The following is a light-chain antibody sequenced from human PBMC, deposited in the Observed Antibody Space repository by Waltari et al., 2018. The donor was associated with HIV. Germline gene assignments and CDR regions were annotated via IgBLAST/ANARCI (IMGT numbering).Light chain of an antibody. Sequence: EIVLTQSPGTLSLSPGDRVILSCRASQSVDSNYLAWYHQKPGQAPRLLIYGAYSRAIGIPDKFSGSGSGTDFTLTITSLAPEDLGFYYCQQYASSPTFGRGTKVEIQ. V-gene: IGKV3-20*01. J-gene: IGKJ1*01. CDR3: QQYASSPT. CDR2: GAY. CDR1: QSVDSNY.